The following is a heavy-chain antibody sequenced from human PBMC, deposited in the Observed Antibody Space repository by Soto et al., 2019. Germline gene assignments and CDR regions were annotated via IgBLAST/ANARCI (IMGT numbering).Heavy chain of an antibody. Sequence: ASVKVSCKVSGYTLTELSMHWVRQAPGKGLEWMGGFDPEDGETIYAQKFQGRVTMTEDTSTDTAYMELSSLRSEDTAVYYCATWSAEDYYYYYMDVWGKGTTVTVSS. CDR1: GYTLTELS. CDR2: FDPEDGET. V-gene: IGHV1-24*01. J-gene: IGHJ6*03. CDR3: ATWSAEDYYYYYMDV.